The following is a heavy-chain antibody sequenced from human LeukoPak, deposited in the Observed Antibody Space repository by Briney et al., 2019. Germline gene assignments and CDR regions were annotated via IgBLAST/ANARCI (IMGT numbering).Heavy chain of an antibody. CDR3: ARDRVGQQLVGGKYYYYYMDV. CDR2: IYYSGST. CDR1: CGSISSYY. J-gene: IGHJ6*03. D-gene: IGHD6-13*01. V-gene: IGHV4-59*01. Sequence: SETLSLTCTVSCGSISSYYWSWIRQPPGKGLEGIGYIYYSGSTNYNPSLKSRVTISVDTSKNQFSLKLSSVTAADTAVYYCARDRVGQQLVGGKYYYYYMDVWGKGTTVTISS.